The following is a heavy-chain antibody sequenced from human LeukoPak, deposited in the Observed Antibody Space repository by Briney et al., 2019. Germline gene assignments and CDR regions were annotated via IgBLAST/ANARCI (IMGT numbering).Heavy chain of an antibody. J-gene: IGHJ5*02. Sequence: GGSLRLSCAASGFTFSSYSMNWVRQAPGKGLEWVSSISSSSSYIYYADSVKGRFTISRDNAKNSLYLQMNSLRAEDTAVYYCARGPPGWFGELLFSFDPWGQGTLVTVSS. CDR2: ISSSSSYI. CDR1: GFTFSSYS. V-gene: IGHV3-21*01. CDR3: ARGPPGWFGELLFSFDP. D-gene: IGHD3-10*01.